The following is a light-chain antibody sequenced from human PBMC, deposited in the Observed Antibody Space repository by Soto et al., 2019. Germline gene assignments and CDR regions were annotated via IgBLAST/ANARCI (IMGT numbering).Light chain of an antibody. CDR3: HQYYSTPRT. J-gene: IGKJ1*01. Sequence: DIVLTQSPDSLAVSLGERATINCKSSQNLLYRSVNQNYVTSYQQKPGQPPKLLIYWASTRESGVPDRFSGSGSGTDFTLTISSLQAEDVAVYYCHQYYSTPRTFGQGTRVEIK. CDR2: WAS. V-gene: IGKV4-1*01. CDR1: QNLLYRSVNQNY.